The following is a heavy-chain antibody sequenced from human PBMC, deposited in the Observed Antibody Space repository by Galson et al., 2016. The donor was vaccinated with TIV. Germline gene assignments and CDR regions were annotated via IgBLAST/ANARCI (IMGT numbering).Heavy chain of an antibody. J-gene: IGHJ5*02. Sequence: SLRLSCAASGFTFSSYEMNWVRQAPGKGLEWVSYISNRGSMKFYADSVKGRFTISRDNAKSSLYLQMNSLRADDMAVYYCARERSGNDFQNWFDPWGQGTLVTVSS. CDR3: ARERSGNDFQNWFDP. CDR1: GFTFSSYE. V-gene: IGHV3-48*03. CDR2: ISNRGSMK. D-gene: IGHD1-1*01.